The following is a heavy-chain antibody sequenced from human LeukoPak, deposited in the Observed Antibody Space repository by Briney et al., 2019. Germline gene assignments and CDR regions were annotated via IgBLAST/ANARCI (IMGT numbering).Heavy chain of an antibody. J-gene: IGHJ6*02. CDR1: GGSISSCY. CDR3: ARQTVVTPDYYYYGMDV. Sequence: XXTLSLTCTVSGGSISSCYWSWVRQPPGKGLEGIGYIYYSGSTNYNPSLKSRVTISVDTSKTQFSLKLSSVTAADTAVYYCARQTVVTPDYYYYGMDVWGQGTTVTASS. D-gene: IGHD4-23*01. CDR2: IYYSGST. V-gene: IGHV4-59*08.